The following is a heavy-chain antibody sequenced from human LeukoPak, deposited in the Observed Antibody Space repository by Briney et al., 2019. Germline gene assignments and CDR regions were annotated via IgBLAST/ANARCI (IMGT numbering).Heavy chain of an antibody. V-gene: IGHV3-30*02. CDR1: GFTFSSYG. CDR2: IRYDGSNK. CDR3: AKDAVGYSGYDWFDP. J-gene: IGHJ5*02. D-gene: IGHD5-12*01. Sequence: GGSLRLSCAASGFTFSSYGMHWVRQAPGKGLEGVAFIRYDGSNKYYADSVKGRFTISRDNSKNTLYLQMNSLRAEDTAVYYCAKDAVGYSGYDWFDPWGQGTLVTVSS.